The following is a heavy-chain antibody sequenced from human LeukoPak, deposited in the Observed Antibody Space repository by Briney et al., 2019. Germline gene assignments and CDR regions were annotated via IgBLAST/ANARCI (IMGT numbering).Heavy chain of an antibody. D-gene: IGHD3-16*01. J-gene: IGHJ3*01. CDR2: IYYSGST. CDR3: ARVFWGQLHAFDF. CDR1: GASISSYY. Sequence: PSETLSLTCTVSGASISSYYWSWIRQPPGKGLEWIGYIYYSGSTNYNPSLKSRVTISIDTSENQFSLNLSSVTAADTAVYYCARVFWGQLHAFDFWGQGTMVTVSS. V-gene: IGHV4-59*01.